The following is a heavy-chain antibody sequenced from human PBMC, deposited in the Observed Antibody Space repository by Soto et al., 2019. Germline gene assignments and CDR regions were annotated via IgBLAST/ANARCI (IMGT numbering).Heavy chain of an antibody. D-gene: IGHD2-8*01. J-gene: IGHJ4*02. V-gene: IGHV3-15*01. CDR1: GFTFSSYA. CDR2: IKSKTDGGTT. Sequence: GGSLRLSCAASGFTFSSYAMSWVRQAPGRGLEWVGRIKSKTDGGTTDYAAPVKGRFTISRDDSKNTLYLQMNSLKTEDTAVYYCTTINLSYIVLMVRAFDDSGQGTLVTVSS. CDR3: TTINLSYIVLMVRAFDD.